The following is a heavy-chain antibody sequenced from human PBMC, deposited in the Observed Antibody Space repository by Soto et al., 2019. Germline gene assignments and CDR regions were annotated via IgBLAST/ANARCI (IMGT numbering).Heavy chain of an antibody. CDR1: GFTFISYA. J-gene: IGHJ3*02. CDR3: AKALIVLMVYALDDAFDI. D-gene: IGHD2-8*01. CDR2: ISGSGGST. Sequence: EVQLLESGGGLVQPGASLRLSCAASGFTFISYAMSWVRQAPGKGLEWVSAISGSGGSTYYADSVKGRFSISRDNSKNTLYLQMNSLRAEDTAVYYCAKALIVLMVYALDDAFDIWGQGTMVTVSS. V-gene: IGHV3-23*01.